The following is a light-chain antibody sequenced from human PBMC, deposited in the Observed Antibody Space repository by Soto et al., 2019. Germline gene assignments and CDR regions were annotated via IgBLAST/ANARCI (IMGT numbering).Light chain of an antibody. J-gene: IGKJ5*01. V-gene: IGKV2-28*01. CDR1: QSLLYNNTYNY. CDR3: MQALQSLT. Sequence: EIVMTQSPLTLRVTPGEPASITCRSRQSLLYNNTYNYLDWYVQTPGKSPQLLIYFGSNRAPGVPDRFSGSGSGTDFTLKINRVEAEDFGTYYCMQALQSLTFGQGTRLEIK. CDR2: FGS.